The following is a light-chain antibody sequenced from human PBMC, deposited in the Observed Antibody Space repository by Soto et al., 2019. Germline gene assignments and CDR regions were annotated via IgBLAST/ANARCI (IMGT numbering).Light chain of an antibody. CDR1: QSVGSSY. J-gene: IGKJ2*01. V-gene: IGKV3-20*01. CDR3: QQYGGTPMYT. Sequence: EIVLTQSPGTLSLSPGERATLSCRASQSVGSSYLAWYQQKPGQAPRLLIYGVSSRAAGIPDRFSGSGSGTDFTLTISRLEPEEVAVYYCQQYGGTPMYTLGQGTKLEIK. CDR2: GVS.